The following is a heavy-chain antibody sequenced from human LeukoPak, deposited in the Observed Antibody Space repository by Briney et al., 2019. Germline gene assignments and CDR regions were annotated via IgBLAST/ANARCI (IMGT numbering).Heavy chain of an antibody. J-gene: IGHJ4*02. CDR1: GFTFDNYA. V-gene: IGHV3-23*01. D-gene: IGHD3-10*01. Sequence: GGSLSLSCAASGFTFDNYAISWVRQAPGQGLQWVSPITDSGSKTYYADSVKGRFTISRDNSKNTLYLQMNSLRAEDTAVYYCAKAGSGSGSYYKVDYWGQGTLVTVSS. CDR2: ITDSGSKT. CDR3: AKAGSGSGSYYKVDY.